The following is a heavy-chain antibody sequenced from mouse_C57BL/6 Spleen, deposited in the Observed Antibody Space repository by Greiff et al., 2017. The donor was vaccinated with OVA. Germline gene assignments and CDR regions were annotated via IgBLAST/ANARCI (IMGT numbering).Heavy chain of an antibody. D-gene: IGHD2-2*01. CDR1: GYTFTSYW. CDR3: ARWAVTVDY. J-gene: IGHJ2*01. V-gene: IGHV1-69*01. Sequence: QVQLKESGAELVMPGASVKLSCKASGYTFTSYWMHWVKQRPGQGLEWIGEIDPSDSYTNYNQKFKGKSTLTVDKSSSTAYMQLSSLTSEDSAVYYCARWAVTVDYWGQGTTLTVSS. CDR2: IDPSDSYT.